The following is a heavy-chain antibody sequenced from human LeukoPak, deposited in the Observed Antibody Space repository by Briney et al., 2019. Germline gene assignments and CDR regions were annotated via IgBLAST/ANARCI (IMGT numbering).Heavy chain of an antibody. J-gene: IGHJ4*02. V-gene: IGHV4-39*01. D-gene: IGHD1-26*01. CDR2: IYYSGST. Sequence: PSETLSLTCTVSGGSISSYYWDWIRQPPGKGLEWIGSIYYSGSTYYNPSLKSRVTISVDTSKNQFSLKLSSVTAADTAVYYCARHFTLLGATQVDYWGQGTLVTVSS. CDR1: GGSISSYY. CDR3: ARHFTLLGATQVDY.